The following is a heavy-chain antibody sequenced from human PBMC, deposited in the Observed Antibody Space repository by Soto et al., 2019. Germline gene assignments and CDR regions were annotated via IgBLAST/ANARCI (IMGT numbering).Heavy chain of an antibody. V-gene: IGHV4-30-2*01. CDR3: ARGYGGNFDY. CDR1: GGSISSGGYS. Sequence: SETLSLTCAVSGGSISSGGYSWSWIRQPPGKGLEWIGYIQHGGSTYYNPSLKSRVTISVDRSKNQFSLKLTSVTAADTAVYYCARGYGGNFDYWGQGTLVTVSS. J-gene: IGHJ4*02. CDR2: IQHGGST. D-gene: IGHD5-18*01.